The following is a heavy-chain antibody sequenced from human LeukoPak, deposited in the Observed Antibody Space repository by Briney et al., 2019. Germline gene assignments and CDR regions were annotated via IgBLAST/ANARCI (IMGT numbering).Heavy chain of an antibody. CDR1: GFTFSTYG. J-gene: IGHJ4*02. Sequence: GRSLRLSCAASGFTFSTYGMHWVRQAPGRGLEWVTIISFDGSSKYYADSVKGQFTISRDNSKNTLYLQMNSLRAEDTAVYYCAKGPDSSGLYSLDYWGQGTLVTVSS. CDR2: ISFDGSSK. D-gene: IGHD3-22*01. V-gene: IGHV3-30*18. CDR3: AKGPDSSGLYSLDY.